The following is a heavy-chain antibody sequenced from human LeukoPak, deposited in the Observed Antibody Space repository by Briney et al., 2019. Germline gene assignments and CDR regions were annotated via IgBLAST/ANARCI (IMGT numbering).Heavy chain of an antibody. V-gene: IGHV1-2*02. Sequence: AASVKVSCKASGYTFTGYYMHWVRQAPGQGLEWMGWINPNSGGTNYAQKFQGRVTMTRDTSISTAYMELSRLRSDDTAVYYCARVLDFWSGYGDYWGQGTLVTVSS. J-gene: IGHJ4*02. CDR1: GYTFTGYY. CDR2: INPNSGGT. CDR3: ARVLDFWSGYGDY. D-gene: IGHD3-3*01.